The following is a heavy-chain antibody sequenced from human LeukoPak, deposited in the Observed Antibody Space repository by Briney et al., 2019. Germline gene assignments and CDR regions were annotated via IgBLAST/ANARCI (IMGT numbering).Heavy chain of an antibody. V-gene: IGHV1-46*01. CDR1: GYTFTSYY. CDR2: INPSGGST. D-gene: IGHD2-2*01. Sequence: GASVKVSCKASGYTFTSYYMHWVRQAPGQGLEWMGIINPSGGSTSYAQKFQGRVTMTRDTSTSTVYMELSSLRSEDTAVYYCARERIAGYCSSTSCAKGYYYYYGMDVWGQGTMVTVSS. J-gene: IGHJ6*02. CDR3: ARERIAGYCSSTSCAKGYYYYYGMDV.